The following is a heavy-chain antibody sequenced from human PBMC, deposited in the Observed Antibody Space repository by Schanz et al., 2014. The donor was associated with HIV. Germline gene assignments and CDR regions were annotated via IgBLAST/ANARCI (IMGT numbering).Heavy chain of an antibody. CDR3: ARTRGIAVAGFDY. Sequence: QVQLVQSGAEVKKPGASVKLSCKASGYTFSTYGIGWVRLAPGQGLEWMGCISAHNVNTNYAQKLQGRVTMTTDTSTSTAYMELRSLRSDDTAVYYCARTRGIAVAGFDYWGQGTLVTVSS. D-gene: IGHD6-19*01. CDR1: GYTFSTYG. CDR2: ISAHNVNT. V-gene: IGHV1-18*01. J-gene: IGHJ4*02.